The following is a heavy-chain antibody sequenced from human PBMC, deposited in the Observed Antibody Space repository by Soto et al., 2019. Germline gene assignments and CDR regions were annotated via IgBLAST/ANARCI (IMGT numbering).Heavy chain of an antibody. J-gene: IGHJ4*02. CDR1: GFTFSSYS. CDR3: AREARDTAVADFDY. V-gene: IGHV3-48*02. D-gene: IGHD5-18*01. Sequence: EVQLVESGGGLVQPGGSLRLSCAASGFTFSSYSMNWVRQAPGKGLEWLSYISSSISTMHYADSVKGRFTISRDNAKNSLYLQINSLRDEDTAVYYCAREARDTAVADFDYWGQGTLVTVSS. CDR2: ISSSISTM.